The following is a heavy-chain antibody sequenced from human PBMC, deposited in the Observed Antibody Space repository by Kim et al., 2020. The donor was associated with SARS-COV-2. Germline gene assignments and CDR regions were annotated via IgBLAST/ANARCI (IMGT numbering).Heavy chain of an antibody. V-gene: IGHV4-34*01. D-gene: IGHD2-2*01. Sequence: SETLSLTCAVYGGSFSGYYWSWIRQPPGKGLEWIGEINHSGSTNYNPSLKSRVTISVDTSKNQFSLKLSSVTAADTAVYYCASGRYSAMRRRYYYFDYWGQGTLVTVSS. J-gene: IGHJ4*02. CDR1: GGSFSGYY. CDR2: INHSGST. CDR3: ASGRYSAMRRRYYYFDY.